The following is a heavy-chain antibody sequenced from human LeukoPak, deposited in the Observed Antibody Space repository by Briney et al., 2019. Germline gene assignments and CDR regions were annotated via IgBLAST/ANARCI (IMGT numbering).Heavy chain of an antibody. J-gene: IGHJ4*02. Sequence: ASVKVSCKTSGYTFTRYYMHWVRRAPGQGLEWMGWIDPTSGGTKSPQKFQGRVTMTRDTSINTAYMELSRLRSDDTAVYYCARDESAAAGTFDYWGQGTLVTVSS. CDR3: ARDESAAAGTFDY. CDR1: GYTFTRYY. D-gene: IGHD6-13*01. CDR2: IDPTSGGT. V-gene: IGHV1-2*02.